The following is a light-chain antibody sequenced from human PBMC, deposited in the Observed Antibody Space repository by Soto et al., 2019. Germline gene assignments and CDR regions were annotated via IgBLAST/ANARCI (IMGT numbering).Light chain of an antibody. CDR2: HNY. V-gene: IGLV1-47*01. J-gene: IGLJ1*01. Sequence: QSVLTQPPSASGTPGQRVTISCSGSSSNIGSDFVYWYQQLPGTAPKLLIYHNYQRPSGVPDRFSGSKSGTSGSLAISDLRSEDEADYYCSAWDDSLSAYVFGAGTKVHRP. CDR1: SSNIGSDF. CDR3: SAWDDSLSAYV.